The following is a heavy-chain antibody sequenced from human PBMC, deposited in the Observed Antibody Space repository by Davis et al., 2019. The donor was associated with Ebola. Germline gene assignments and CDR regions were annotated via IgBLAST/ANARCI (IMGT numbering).Heavy chain of an antibody. CDR1: GGSISSGGYY. V-gene: IGHV4-31*03. J-gene: IGHJ4*02. CDR3: ARVLGFGSYYFDY. CDR2: IYYSGST. D-gene: IGHD1-26*01. Sequence: PSETLSLTCTVSGGSISSGGYYWSWIRQHPGKGLEWIGYIYYSGSTYYNPSLKSRVTISVDTSKNQFSLKLSSVTAADTAVYYCARVLGFGSYYFDYWGQGTLVTVSS.